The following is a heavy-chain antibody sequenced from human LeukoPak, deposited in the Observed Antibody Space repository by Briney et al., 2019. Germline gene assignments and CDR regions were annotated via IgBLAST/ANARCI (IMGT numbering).Heavy chain of an antibody. CDR2: IYPGDSDT. D-gene: IGHD2-15*01. J-gene: IGHJ6*02. CDR3: ARAGRLGYCSGGSCYYYGMDV. Sequence: GESLKISCKGSGYSFTSYWIGWVRQMPGKGLEWMGIIYPGDSDTRYSPSFQGQVTISADKSISTAYLQWSSLKASDTAMYYCARAGRLGYCSGGSCYYYGMDVWGQGTLVTVSS. CDR1: GYSFTSYW. V-gene: IGHV5-51*01.